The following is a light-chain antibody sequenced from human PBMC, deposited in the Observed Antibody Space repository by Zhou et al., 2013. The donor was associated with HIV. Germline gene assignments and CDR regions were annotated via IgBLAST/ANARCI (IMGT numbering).Light chain of an antibody. Sequence: EIVLTQSPGTLSLSPGERATLSCRASQIITNNQLVWYQQKAGQAPRLLIYGSSGRATGIPDRFSGSGSGTDFTLTISRLEPEDYAVYYCQHYVTSPITFGQGTRLEIK. V-gene: IGKV3-20*01. CDR1: QIITNNQ. CDR3: QHYVTSPIT. CDR2: GSS. J-gene: IGKJ5*01.